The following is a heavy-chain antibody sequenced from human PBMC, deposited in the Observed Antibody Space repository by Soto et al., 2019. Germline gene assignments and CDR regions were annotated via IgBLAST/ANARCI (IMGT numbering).Heavy chain of an antibody. J-gene: IGHJ3*02. Sequence: QVQLVESGGGVVQPGRSLRLSCAASGFTFSSYGMHWVRQAPGKGLEWVAVISYDGSNKYYADSVKGRFTISRDNSKNTLYLQMNSLRAEDTAVYYCAKNGVGANAFDIWGRGTMVTVSS. V-gene: IGHV3-30*18. CDR3: AKNGVGANAFDI. D-gene: IGHD1-26*01. CDR1: GFTFSSYG. CDR2: ISYDGSNK.